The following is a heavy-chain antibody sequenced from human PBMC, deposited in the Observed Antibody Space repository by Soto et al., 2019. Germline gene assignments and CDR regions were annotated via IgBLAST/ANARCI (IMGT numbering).Heavy chain of an antibody. CDR3: ARAVAVAADFDY. CDR1: GYTFTGYA. D-gene: IGHD6-19*01. CDR2: INAGNGNT. Sequence: QVQLVQSGAEEKKPGASVKVSCKASGYTFTGYAMHWVRQAPGQRLEWMGWINAGNGNTKYSQKFQGRVTITRDTSASPPYLELSSLRSEDTAVYYCARAVAVAADFDYCGQGTLVTVSS. J-gene: IGHJ4*02. V-gene: IGHV1-3*05.